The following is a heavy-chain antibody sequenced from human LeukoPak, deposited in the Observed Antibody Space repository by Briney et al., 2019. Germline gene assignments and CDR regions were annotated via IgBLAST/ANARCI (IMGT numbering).Heavy chain of an antibody. CDR1: GVSLRGYY. CDR3: ARGRNYVSDYYFDV. CDR2: ISHEGDS. Sequence: PSETLSLTCAVYGVSLRGYYWSWIRQSPEKGLEWIGEISHEGDSIYNPSPKSRLTLSVDMSKNQFSLNLRSVTAADTAVYYCARGRNYVSDYYFDVWGKGTTVIVSS. V-gene: IGHV4-34*01. J-gene: IGHJ6*03. D-gene: IGHD1-7*01.